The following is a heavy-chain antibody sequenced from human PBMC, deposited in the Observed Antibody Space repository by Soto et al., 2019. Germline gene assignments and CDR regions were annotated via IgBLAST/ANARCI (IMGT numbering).Heavy chain of an antibody. CDR2: ISGSGRST. CDR1: GFTFSSYA. Sequence: GGSLRLSCAASGFTFSSYAMSWVRQAPGKGLEWVSAISGSGRSTYYADSVKGRFTISRDNSKNTLYLQMNSLRAEDTAVYYCAKDQKAYCSSTSCYRYGFDWFDPWGQGTLVTVSS. D-gene: IGHD2-2*01. J-gene: IGHJ5*02. CDR3: AKDQKAYCSSTSCYRYGFDWFDP. V-gene: IGHV3-23*01.